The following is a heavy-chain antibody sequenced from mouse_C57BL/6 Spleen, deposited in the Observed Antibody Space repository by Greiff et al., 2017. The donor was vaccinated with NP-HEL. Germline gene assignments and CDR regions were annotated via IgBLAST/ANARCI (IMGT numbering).Heavy chain of an antibody. CDR1: GYTFTSYW. CDR3: ARSYSIFKAMDY. Sequence: VQLQQSGAELVMPGASVKLSCKASGYTFTSYWMHWVKQRPGQGLEWIGEIDPSDSYTNYNQKFKGKSTLTADKSSSTAYLQLSSLTSEDSAVSYGARSYSIFKAMDYWGQGTSVTFSS. J-gene: IGHJ4*01. V-gene: IGHV1-69*01. D-gene: IGHD2-5*01. CDR2: IDPSDSYT.